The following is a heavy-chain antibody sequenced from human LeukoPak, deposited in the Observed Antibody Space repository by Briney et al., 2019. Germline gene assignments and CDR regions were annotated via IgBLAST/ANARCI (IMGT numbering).Heavy chain of an antibody. CDR1: GFTFSDYY. CDR2: IIGRGGST. V-gene: IGHV3-23*01. Sequence: GGSLRLSCAAPGFTFSDYYMSWIRQAPGKGLEWGSAIIGRGGSTYYADSVKGGFSLSRDNSTNTLYLQMNRLRAEETAVYYCARAVVYSASDVPWSKVNDAFDIWGQGTMVTVSS. J-gene: IGHJ3*02. CDR3: ARAVVYSASDVPWSKVNDAFDI. D-gene: IGHD5-12*01.